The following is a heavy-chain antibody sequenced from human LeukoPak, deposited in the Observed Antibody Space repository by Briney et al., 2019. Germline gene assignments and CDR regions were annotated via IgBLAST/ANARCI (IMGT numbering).Heavy chain of an antibody. V-gene: IGHV4-4*02. CDR3: ARRVRGEYFDY. CDR1: GRSISSSNW. D-gene: IGHD3-10*01. Sequence: SETLSLTCAVSGRSISSSNWWSWVRQPPGKVLEWIGEIYHSGSTNYNPSLKSRVTISVDKSKNQFSLKLSSVTAADTAVYYCARRVRGEYFDYWGQGTLVTVSS. J-gene: IGHJ4*02. CDR2: IYHSGST.